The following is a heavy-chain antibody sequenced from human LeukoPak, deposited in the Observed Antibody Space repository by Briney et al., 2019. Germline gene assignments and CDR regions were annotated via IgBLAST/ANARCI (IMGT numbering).Heavy chain of an antibody. V-gene: IGHV3-11*05. J-gene: IGHJ4*02. CDR3: TRDPRRLDY. CDR1: GFTFSDYY. Sequence: GGSLRLSCTVSGFTFSDYYMTWVRQAPGKGLEWLSYISGNSGDINYLDSVRGRFTISRDNAKNSLYLQMNSLRVEDAAVYYCTRDPRRLDYLGQGTLVTVSS. CDR2: ISGNSGDI.